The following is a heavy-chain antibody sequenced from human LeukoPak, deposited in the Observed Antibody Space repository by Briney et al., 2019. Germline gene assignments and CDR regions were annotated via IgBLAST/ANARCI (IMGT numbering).Heavy chain of an antibody. V-gene: IGHV5-51*01. Sequence: GESLKISCKGSGYSFTNYWIGWVRQMPGKGLEWMGIIYPGDSDTRYSPSFQGQVTISADKSISTAYQQWSSLKASDTAMYYCARLAEAAAGTYPYYYGMDVWGQGTTVTVSS. D-gene: IGHD6-13*01. CDR3: ARLAEAAAGTYPYYYGMDV. CDR2: IYPGDSDT. J-gene: IGHJ6*02. CDR1: GYSFTNYW.